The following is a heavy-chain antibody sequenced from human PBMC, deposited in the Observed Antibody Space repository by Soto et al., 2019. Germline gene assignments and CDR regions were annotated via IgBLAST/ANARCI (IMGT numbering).Heavy chain of an antibody. CDR1: GYTFTHHG. CDR3: VKDRPRLTRNMDGIF. Sequence: QVQLVQSGAEVKKPGASVKVSCQTSGYTFTHHGISWVRQAPGQGLEWVGWISAFTDFTDYAQKFRGRVTLTTDKPTSTAYMELRSLTSDDTAVYYCVKDRPRLTRNMDGIFWGQGTLVTVSS. J-gene: IGHJ4*02. CDR2: ISAFTDFT. D-gene: IGHD6-19*01. V-gene: IGHV1-18*01.